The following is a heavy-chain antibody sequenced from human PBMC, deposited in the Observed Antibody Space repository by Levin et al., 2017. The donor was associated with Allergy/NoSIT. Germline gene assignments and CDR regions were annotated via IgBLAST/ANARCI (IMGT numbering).Heavy chain of an antibody. CDR3: ARECAYCSGGSCYACVFDT. CDR1: GFTFSSYG. D-gene: IGHD2-15*01. V-gene: IGHV3-33*01. Sequence: GGSLRLSCAASGFTFSSYGMHWVRQAPGKGLEWVAVIWYDGSNKYYADSVKGRFTISRDNSKNTLYLQMNSLRAEDTAVYYCARECAYCSGGSCYACVFDTWGQGTMVTVSS. CDR2: IWYDGSNK. J-gene: IGHJ3*02.